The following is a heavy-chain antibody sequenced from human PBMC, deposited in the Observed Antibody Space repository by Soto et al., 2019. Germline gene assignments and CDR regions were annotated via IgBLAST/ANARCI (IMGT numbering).Heavy chain of an antibody. CDR2: IWFDGSKK. V-gene: IGHV3-33*01. J-gene: IGHJ6*02. D-gene: IGHD6-25*01. Sequence: ESGGGVVQPGRSLRLSCAASGFTFRSHGMHWVRQAPGKGLEWVAVIWFDGSKKYYADSVKGRFTISRDDSKNRLDLQMNSLRAEDTAVYYCARAGAATYGMDVWGQGTTVTVSS. CDR3: ARAGAATYGMDV. CDR1: GFTFRSHG.